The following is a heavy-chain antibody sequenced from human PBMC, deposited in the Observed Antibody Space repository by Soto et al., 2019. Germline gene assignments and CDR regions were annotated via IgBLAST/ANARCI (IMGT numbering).Heavy chain of an antibody. Sequence: EVQLVESGGGLVKPGGSLRLSCAASGFSFSDYSMNWVRQAPGKGLEWVSSISGSTSYIYYADSLKGRFTVSRDNAEKLLYLQMNSLRAEDTAVYHCARDGPFCSDTGCRDYYHYMDFWGKGTTVIVSS. D-gene: IGHD3-3*01. CDR3: ARDGPFCSDTGCRDYYHYMDF. V-gene: IGHV3-21*01. J-gene: IGHJ6*03. CDR1: GFSFSDYS. CDR2: ISGSTSYI.